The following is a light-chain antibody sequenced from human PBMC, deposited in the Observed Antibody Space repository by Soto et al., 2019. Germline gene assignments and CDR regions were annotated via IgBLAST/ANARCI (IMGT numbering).Light chain of an antibody. CDR3: QKYHTSPET. J-gene: IGKJ1*01. CDR1: QGIGNY. Sequence: DIQMTQSPSSLSASVGDRVTITCRASQGIGNYLAWYQQKPGKVPKNLIYDESTLQSGVPSRFSGSGSVTDFTLTISSLQPEDVATYYCQKYHTSPETFGQGTKVEIK. CDR2: DES. V-gene: IGKV1-27*01.